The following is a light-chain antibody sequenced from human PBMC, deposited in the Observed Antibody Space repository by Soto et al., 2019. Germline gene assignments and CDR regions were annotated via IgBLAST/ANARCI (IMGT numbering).Light chain of an antibody. J-gene: IGKJ2*01. CDR1: ESVLYSSNNKNY. CDR3: QQYSSIPT. V-gene: IGKV4-1*01. CDR2: WAS. Sequence: DIVMTQSPDSLAVSLGERATINCKSSESVLYSSNNKNYLTWYQRKPGQPPRLLIYWASARASGVPDRFSGRGSETDCTLTICSLQAEDVEVCSCQQYSSIPTFGKGTKMKI.